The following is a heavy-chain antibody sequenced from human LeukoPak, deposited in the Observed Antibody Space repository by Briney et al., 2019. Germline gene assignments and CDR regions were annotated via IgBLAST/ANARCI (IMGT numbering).Heavy chain of an antibody. V-gene: IGHV3-7*03. J-gene: IGHJ6*02. CDR2: VNRDGSET. CDR3: ARNNGMDV. Sequence: GGSLRLSCAASGFALSNHWMTWVRQVPGRGPEWVANVNRDGSETYYLDSVKGRFTISKDNAKNSLYLQMNSLRAEDTALYHCARNNGMDVWGQGTTVIVSS. CDR1: GFALSNHW.